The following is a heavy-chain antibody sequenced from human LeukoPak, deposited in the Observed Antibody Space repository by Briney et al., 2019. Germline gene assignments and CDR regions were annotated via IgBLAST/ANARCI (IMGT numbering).Heavy chain of an antibody. D-gene: IGHD3-10*01. Sequence: SETLSLTCAVSGGSISSGDYSWSWIRQPPGKGLEWIGYIYHGGSPYYNPSLKTRVTISVDRSKNRFSLKLSSLTAADTAVYYCARVVFHGYFDYWGQGTLVTVSS. J-gene: IGHJ4*02. CDR2: IYHGGSP. CDR3: ARVVFHGYFDY. CDR1: GGSISSGDYS. V-gene: IGHV4-30-2*01.